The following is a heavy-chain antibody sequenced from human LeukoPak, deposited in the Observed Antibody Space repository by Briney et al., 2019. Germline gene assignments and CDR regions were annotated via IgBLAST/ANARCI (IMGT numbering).Heavy chain of an antibody. Sequence: ASVKVSCKASGYTFTSYDINWVRQATGQGLEWMGWMNPNSGNTGYAQKFQGRVTITRNTSISTAYMELSSLRSEDTAVYYCARATFSVKRLAAAGTSDYWGQGTLVTVSS. CDR3: ARATFSVKRLAAAGTSDY. J-gene: IGHJ4*02. CDR1: GYTFTSYD. D-gene: IGHD6-13*01. CDR2: MNPNSGNT. V-gene: IGHV1-8*03.